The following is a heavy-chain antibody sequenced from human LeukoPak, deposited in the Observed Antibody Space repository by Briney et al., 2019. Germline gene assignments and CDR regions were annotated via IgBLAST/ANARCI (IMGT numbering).Heavy chain of an antibody. CDR2: IYPGDSDT. CDR1: GYSFTKYW. D-gene: IGHD2-21*01. J-gene: IGHJ5*02. V-gene: IGHV5-51*01. CDR3: ARHVVGKHNSFDP. Sequence: PGESLKISCQASGYSFTKYWIGWVRQMPGKGLEWMGIIYPGDSDTRYSPSFQGQVTISADKSISTAYLQWSSLKASDTAMYYCARHVVGKHNSFDPWGQGTLVTVSS.